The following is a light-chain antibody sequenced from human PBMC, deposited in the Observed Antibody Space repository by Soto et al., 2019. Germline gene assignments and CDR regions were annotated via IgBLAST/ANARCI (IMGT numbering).Light chain of an antibody. CDR3: LQRSIGFT. Sequence: IILKKSPATLSLYQKERATLSCRASQSVGSYLAWYQQKPGQAPRPLIYGASKRAPGVSARFSGSGSGTDFTLTISSLETEDFAVYHCLQRSIGFTFGPGTKVDIK. V-gene: IGKV3-11*01. CDR1: QSVGSY. J-gene: IGKJ3*01. CDR2: GAS.